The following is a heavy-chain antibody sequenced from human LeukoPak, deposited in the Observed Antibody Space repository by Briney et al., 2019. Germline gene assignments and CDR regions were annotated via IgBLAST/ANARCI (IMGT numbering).Heavy chain of an antibody. D-gene: IGHD5-12*01. CDR1: GYTFANYW. Sequence: GESLKISCKGSGYTFANYWIAWVRQVPGKGLEWMGIIYPGDSDTRYSPSFQGQVTISADKSISTAYLQWSSLKASDTAMYYCGRLGSGYEGSWFDPWGQGTLVTVSS. J-gene: IGHJ5*02. CDR3: GRLGSGYEGSWFDP. CDR2: IYPGDSDT. V-gene: IGHV5-51*01.